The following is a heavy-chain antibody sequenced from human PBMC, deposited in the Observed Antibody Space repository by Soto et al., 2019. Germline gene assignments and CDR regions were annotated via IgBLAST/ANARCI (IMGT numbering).Heavy chain of an antibody. V-gene: IGHV4-34*01. Sequence: QVQLQQWGAGLLKPSETLSLTCAVYGGSFSGYYWSWIRQPPGKGLEWIGEINHSGSTNYNPSLKSRVTISVDTSKNQCSLKLSSVTAADTAVYYCARLPMYGSGSYSFDYWGQGTLVTVSS. CDR2: INHSGST. CDR3: ARLPMYGSGSYSFDY. CDR1: GGSFSGYY. D-gene: IGHD3-10*01. J-gene: IGHJ4*02.